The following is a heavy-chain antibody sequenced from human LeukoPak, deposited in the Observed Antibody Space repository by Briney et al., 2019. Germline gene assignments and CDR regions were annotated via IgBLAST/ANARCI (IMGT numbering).Heavy chain of an antibody. CDR3: ARDLVSGSGSYGH. V-gene: IGHV3-74*01. Sequence: GGSLRLSCVASGFTFGSYWMHWVRQAPGKGPAGVSRISGDGGTYYADSVKGRFTISRDNAKNTLYLQMNSLRAEDTAVYYCARDLVSGSGSYGHWGQGTLVTVSS. D-gene: IGHD3-10*01. CDR1: GFTFGSYW. J-gene: IGHJ4*02. CDR2: ISGDGGT.